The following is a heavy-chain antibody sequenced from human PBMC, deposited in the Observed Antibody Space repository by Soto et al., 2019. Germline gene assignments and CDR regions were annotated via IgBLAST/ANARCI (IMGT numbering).Heavy chain of an antibody. CDR1: GFTVSSDY. CDR2: IYSGGTI. Sequence: EVQVVETGGGLIQPGGSLRLSCTASGFTVSSDYMSWVRQAPGKGLEWVSVIYSGGTIYYADSVKGRFTISRDNSKNTLYLQMNSLRADDTAVYYCARLTVVRGVIAPPNYGMDVWGQGTTVTVSS. V-gene: IGHV3-53*02. D-gene: IGHD3-10*01. J-gene: IGHJ6*02. CDR3: ARLTVVRGVIAPPNYGMDV.